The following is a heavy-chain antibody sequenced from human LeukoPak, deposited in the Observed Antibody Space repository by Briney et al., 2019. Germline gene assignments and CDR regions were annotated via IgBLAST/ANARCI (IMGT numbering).Heavy chain of an antibody. CDR2: IYYSGST. D-gene: IGHD3-9*01. Sequence: SETLSLTCTVSGGSISSYYWSWIRQPPGKGLEWIGYIYYSGSTNYNPSLKSRVTISVDTSKNQFSLKLSSVTAADTAVYYCASARYDILTGYSGAFDIWGQGTMVTVSS. V-gene: IGHV4-59*12. CDR3: ASARYDILTGYSGAFDI. CDR1: GGSISSYY. J-gene: IGHJ3*02.